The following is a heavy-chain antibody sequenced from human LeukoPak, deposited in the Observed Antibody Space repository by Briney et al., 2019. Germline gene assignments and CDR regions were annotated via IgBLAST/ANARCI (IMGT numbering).Heavy chain of an antibody. CDR2: IRYDGSNK. J-gene: IGHJ4*02. CDR1: GFTFSSCG. CDR3: ARDFSYGSGFDY. V-gene: IGHV3-30*02. D-gene: IGHD5-18*01. Sequence: GGSLRLSCAASGFTFSSCGMHWVRQAPGKGLEWVAFIRYDGSNKYYADSVKGRFTISRDNSKNTLYLQMGSLRPEDMAVYYCARDFSYGSGFDYWGQGILVTVSS.